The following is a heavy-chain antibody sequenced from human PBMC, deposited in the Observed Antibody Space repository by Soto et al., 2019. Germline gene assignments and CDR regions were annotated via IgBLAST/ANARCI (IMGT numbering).Heavy chain of an antibody. V-gene: IGHV3-48*02. D-gene: IGHD6-19*01. Sequence: QPGGSLRLSCAASGFTFSSDTISWVRQAPGKGPEWLSYISGTSSTIYYAHSVKGRFTISRDNAKNSLYLQMNSLRDEDTAVYFCAGVRSSGYHAFDIWGQGTMVTVSS. CDR2: ISGTSSTI. CDR3: AGVRSSGYHAFDI. J-gene: IGHJ3*02. CDR1: GFTFSSDT.